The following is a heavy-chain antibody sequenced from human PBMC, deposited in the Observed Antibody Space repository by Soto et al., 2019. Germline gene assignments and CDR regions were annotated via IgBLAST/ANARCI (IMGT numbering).Heavy chain of an antibody. CDR3: ARGGSTVTRLYYFDY. CDR1: GYTFTGYY. J-gene: IGHJ4*02. D-gene: IGHD4-17*01. Sequence: QVQLAQSGAEVKKPGASVKVSCKASGYTFTGYYMHWVRQAPGQGLEWMGWINPNSGGTNYAQKFQGWVTMTRDTSISTAYMELSRLRSDDTAVYYCARGGSTVTRLYYFDYWGQGTLVTVSS. V-gene: IGHV1-2*04. CDR2: INPNSGGT.